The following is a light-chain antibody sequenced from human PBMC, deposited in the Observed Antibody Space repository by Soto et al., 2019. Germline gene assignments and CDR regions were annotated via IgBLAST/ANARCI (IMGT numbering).Light chain of an antibody. V-gene: IGKV1-12*01. J-gene: IGKJ3*01. CDR1: HGVSGW. CDR2: AVS. CDR3: QQGKTFPFT. Sequence: IQMTQSPSSVSASVADTVTLSCQTSHGVSGWLAWYQQKPGKAPTRLIYAVSNLQSGVPSRFSGSGSATDFSLTITNLHPEDFATYFCQQGKTFPFTFGPGTKV.